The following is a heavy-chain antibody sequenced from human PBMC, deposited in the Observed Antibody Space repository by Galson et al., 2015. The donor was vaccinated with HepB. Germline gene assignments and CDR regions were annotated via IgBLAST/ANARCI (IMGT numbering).Heavy chain of an antibody. J-gene: IGHJ4*02. Sequence: SLRLSCAASGFTFNNAWMNWVRQAPGRGLAWVGRIKRKAEDGTTISAAPVRGRFSISRGASQNTLYLPMNRLTTGDPAVYSCAPSRVFGEGESTVAADEWGQGNLVTVSS. CDR3: APSRVFGEGESTVAADE. CDR2: IKRKAEDGTT. D-gene: IGHD3-10*02. V-gene: IGHV3-15*01. CDR1: GFTFNNAW.